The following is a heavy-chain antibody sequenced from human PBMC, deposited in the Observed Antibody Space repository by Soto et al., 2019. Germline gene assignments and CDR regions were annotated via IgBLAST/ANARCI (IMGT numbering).Heavy chain of an antibody. Sequence: SETLSLTCTVSGGSISSGDYYWSWIRQPPGKGLEWIGYIYYSGSTYYNPSLKSRVTISVDTSKNQFSLKLSSVTAADTAVYYCARVQVDDFWSGHKGYGIDVWGQGTKVTGSS. D-gene: IGHD3-3*01. CDR1: GGSISSGDYY. V-gene: IGHV4-30-4*01. J-gene: IGHJ6*02. CDR3: ARVQVDDFWSGHKGYGIDV. CDR2: IYYSGST.